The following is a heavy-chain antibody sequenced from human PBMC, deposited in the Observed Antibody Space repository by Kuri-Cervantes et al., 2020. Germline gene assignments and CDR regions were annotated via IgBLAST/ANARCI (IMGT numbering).Heavy chain of an antibody. V-gene: IGHV4-39*01. CDR2: IYYTGTT. J-gene: IGHJ4*02. D-gene: IGHD2-21*02. Sequence: SETLSLTCTVSGDSIRRSTYFWGWIRQPPGKGLEWIGNIYYTGTTYYNPSLKSRVTISVDTSKNQFSLKLSSVTAADTAVYYCASRVVTAYFDYWGQGTLVTVSS. CDR1: GDSIRRSTYF. CDR3: ASRVVTAYFDY.